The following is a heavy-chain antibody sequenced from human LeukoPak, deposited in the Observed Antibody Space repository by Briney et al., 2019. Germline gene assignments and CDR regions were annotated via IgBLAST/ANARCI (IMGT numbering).Heavy chain of an antibody. D-gene: IGHD3-9*01. J-gene: IGHJ4*02. CDR2: IYYSGST. CDR1: GGSISSSSYY. V-gene: IGHV4-39*01. Sequence: SETLSLTCTVSGGSISSSSYYWGWIRQPPGKGLEWIGSIYYSGSTYYNPSLKSRVTISVDTSKNQFSLKLSSVTAADTAVYYCARVSRRLNYDILTGYPYYFDYWGQGTLVTVSS. CDR3: ARVSRRLNYDILTGYPYYFDY.